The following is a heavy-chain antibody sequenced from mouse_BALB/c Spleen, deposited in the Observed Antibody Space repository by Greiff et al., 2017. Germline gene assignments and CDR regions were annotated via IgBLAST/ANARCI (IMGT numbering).Heavy chain of an antibody. CDR1: GFSLTSYG. D-gene: IGHD2-1*01. Sequence: QVQLKESGPGLVAPSQSLSITCTVSGFSLTSYGVHWVRQPPGKGLEWLGVIWAGGSTNYNSALMSRLSISKDNSKSQVFLKMNSLQTDDTAMYYCASYGNYAAWFAYWGLGTLVTVSA. J-gene: IGHJ3*01. CDR3: ASYGNYAAWFAY. V-gene: IGHV2-9*02. CDR2: IWAGGST.